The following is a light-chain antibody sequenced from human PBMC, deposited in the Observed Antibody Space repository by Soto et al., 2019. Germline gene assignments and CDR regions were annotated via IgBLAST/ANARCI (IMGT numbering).Light chain of an antibody. Sequence: QSALPQPASVAGLPGPSITISCTGTSSDFGGYNYVSWYHQHPRKAPKLMIYDVSNRPSVVSNRFSGSKSGNTASLTISGLQAEDEAYYYCSSYTRSSFVVFGGGTPVTVL. CDR1: SSDFGGYNY. CDR3: SSYTRSSFVV. J-gene: IGLJ2*01. CDR2: DVS. V-gene: IGLV2-14*01.